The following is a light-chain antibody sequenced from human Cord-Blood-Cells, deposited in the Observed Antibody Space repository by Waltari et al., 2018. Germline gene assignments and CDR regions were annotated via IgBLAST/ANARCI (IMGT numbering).Light chain of an antibody. V-gene: IGLV2-14*01. CDR2: DVS. CDR1: SSDVGGYNY. J-gene: IGLJ2*01. CDR3: SSYTSRSHVV. Sequence: QSALTQPASVSWSPGQSITISCTGTSSDVGGYNYVSWYQQHPGKAPKRMICDVSNRPAGVSNRFHGSQSGNTASLTISGLQAEDEADYYCSSYTSRSHVVFGGGTKLTVL.